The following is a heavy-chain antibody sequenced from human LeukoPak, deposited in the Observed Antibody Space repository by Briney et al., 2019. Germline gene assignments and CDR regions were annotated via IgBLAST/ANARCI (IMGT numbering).Heavy chain of an antibody. J-gene: IGHJ4*02. CDR3: ASGVAADYYFDY. CDR1: GGSISSGGYY. Sequence: SQTLSLTCTVSGGSISSGGYYWSWIRQPPGKGLEWIGEVNHSGSTNYNPSLKSRVTISVDTSKNQFSLKLSSVTAADTAVYYCASGVAADYYFDYWGQGTLVTVSS. V-gene: IGHV4-30-2*01. CDR2: VNHSGST. D-gene: IGHD6-25*01.